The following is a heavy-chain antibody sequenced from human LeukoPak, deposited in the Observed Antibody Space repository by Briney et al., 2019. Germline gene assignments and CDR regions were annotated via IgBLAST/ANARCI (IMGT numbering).Heavy chain of an antibody. CDR2: AYYSGGT. Sequence: SETLSLTCTVSGGSISTYYWSWIRQPPGKGLEWIGSAYYSGGTHYSRSLQSRVTISVDTSKNQFSLKLTSVTAADTAVYYCARVYDYDSSVSDAFEIWGRGTMVTVSS. CDR3: ARVYDYDSSVSDAFEI. D-gene: IGHD3-22*01. J-gene: IGHJ3*02. V-gene: IGHV4-59*01. CDR1: GGSISTYY.